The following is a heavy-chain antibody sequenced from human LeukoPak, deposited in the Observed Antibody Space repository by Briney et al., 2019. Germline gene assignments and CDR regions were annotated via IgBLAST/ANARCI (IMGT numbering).Heavy chain of an antibody. D-gene: IGHD6-19*01. CDR3: ARALAVAGTGGFDP. J-gene: IGHJ5*02. CDR2: IKGDGSYT. CDR1: GFTFSNYW. V-gene: IGHV3-74*01. Sequence: GGSLRLSCAASGFTFSNYWMHWVRQAPVKGLVWVSRIKGDGSYTNYADSVKGRFTISRDNAKNTLYLQMNSLRAEDTAVYYCARALAVAGTGGFDPWGQGTLVTVPS.